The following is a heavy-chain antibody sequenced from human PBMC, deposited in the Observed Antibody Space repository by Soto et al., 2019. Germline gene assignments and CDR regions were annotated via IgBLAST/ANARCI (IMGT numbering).Heavy chain of an antibody. V-gene: IGHV4-30-2*01. Sequence: QLLLQESGSGLVKPSQTLSLTCGVSGASITSAGYSWNWVRQTPGKGLEWIGYVYPTGRTSYNPSLKSRVTMSLERSKNQFSLRLSSVTVADTAVYFCVRDSYSYGFDYWGQGALVTVSS. CDR3: VRDSYSYGFDY. CDR2: VYPTGRT. J-gene: IGHJ4*02. D-gene: IGHD5-18*01. CDR1: GASITSAGYS.